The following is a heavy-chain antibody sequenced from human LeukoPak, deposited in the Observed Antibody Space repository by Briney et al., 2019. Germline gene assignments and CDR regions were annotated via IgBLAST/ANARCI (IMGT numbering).Heavy chain of an antibody. V-gene: IGHV3-7*04. D-gene: IGHD2-21*01. J-gene: IGHJ4*02. CDR3: AKDRVGGALEF. Sequence: GESLTLSCEASGFTFSKTWMSWVRQAPGKGLEWVACIMEDGSVQKYVDSVRGRFTISRDNARNSLYLQMNSLRVEDTAVYYCAKDRVGGALEFWGQGTLATVSS. CDR2: IMEDGSVQ. CDR1: GFTFSKTW.